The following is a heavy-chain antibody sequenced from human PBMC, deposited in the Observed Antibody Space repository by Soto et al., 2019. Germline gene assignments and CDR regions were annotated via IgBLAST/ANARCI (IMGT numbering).Heavy chain of an antibody. V-gene: IGHV4-30-2*01. CDR2: IYHSGIT. D-gene: IGHD4-4*01. CDR3: ARGMPTVTTFDY. CDR1: GGSISSGGYS. J-gene: IGHJ4*02. Sequence: QLQLQESGSGLVKPSQTLSLTCAVSGGSISSGGYSWSWIRQPPGKGLEWIGYIYHSGITYYNPSLKSRATTSVHWSKNQFALQLSSATAAHTALYYCARGMPTVTTFDYWGQGTLVTVSS.